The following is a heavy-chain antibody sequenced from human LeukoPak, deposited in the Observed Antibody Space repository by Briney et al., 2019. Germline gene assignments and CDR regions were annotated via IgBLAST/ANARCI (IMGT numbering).Heavy chain of an antibody. V-gene: IGHV4-59*12. CDR3: ARGRGGSYYSGYYFDY. CDR1: GGSISSYY. CDR2: IYYSGST. Sequence: PSETLSLTCTVSGGSISSYYWSWIRQPPGKGLEWIGYIYYSGSTNYNPSLKSRVTISVDTSKNQFSLKLSSVTAADTAVYYCARGRGGSYYSGYYFDYWGQGTLVTVSS. D-gene: IGHD1-26*01. J-gene: IGHJ4*02.